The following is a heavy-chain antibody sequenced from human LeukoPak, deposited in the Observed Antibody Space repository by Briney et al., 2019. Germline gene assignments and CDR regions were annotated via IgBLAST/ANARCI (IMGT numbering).Heavy chain of an antibody. CDR1: GGSIPSYY. V-gene: IGHV4-59*01. CDR2: FFYSGCT. J-gene: IGHJ6*02. Sequence: PSETLSLTCTVSGGSIPSYYWSWIRQPPGKGLEWIGYFFYSGCTNYNPSLKSRVTISVDTSKNQFSLKLSSVTAADTAVYYCAREFSVAHGMDVWGQGTTVTVSS. CDR3: AREFSVAHGMDV. D-gene: IGHD4-23*01.